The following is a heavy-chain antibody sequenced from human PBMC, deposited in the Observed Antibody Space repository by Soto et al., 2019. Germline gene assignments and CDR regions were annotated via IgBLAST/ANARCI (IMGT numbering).Heavy chain of an antibody. CDR2: IYYIGST. CDR3: ARLIVYSSSSGPLDY. Sequence: QLQLQESGPGLVKPSETLSLICTFSGGSVSSSSYYWGWIRQPPGKGLEWIGSIYYIGSTYYNPSLKSRVTISVDTSKNQFALKLSSVTAADTAVYYCARLIVYSSSSGPLDYWGQGTLVTVSS. V-gene: IGHV4-39*01. J-gene: IGHJ4*02. CDR1: GGSVSSSSYY. D-gene: IGHD6-6*01.